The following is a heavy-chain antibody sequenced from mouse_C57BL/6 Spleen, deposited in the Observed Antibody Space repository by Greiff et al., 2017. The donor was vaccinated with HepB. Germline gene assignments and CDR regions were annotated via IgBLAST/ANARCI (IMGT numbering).Heavy chain of an antibody. CDR1: GYTFTSYW. CDR2: IYPGSGST. Sequence: QVQLQQPGAELVKPGASVKMSCKASGYTFTSYWITWVKRRPGQGLEWIGDIYPGSGSTNYNEKFKSKATLTVDTSSSTAYMQLSSLTSEDSAVYYCARWNYYGSSLMDYWGQGTSVTVSS. J-gene: IGHJ4*01. CDR3: ARWNYYGSSLMDY. D-gene: IGHD1-1*01. V-gene: IGHV1-55*01.